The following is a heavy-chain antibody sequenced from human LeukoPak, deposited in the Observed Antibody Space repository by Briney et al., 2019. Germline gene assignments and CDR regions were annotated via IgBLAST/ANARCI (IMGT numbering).Heavy chain of an antibody. Sequence: PGGSLRLSCAASGFTFSSYSMNWVRQAPGKGLEWVSYISSSRSYIYYADSVKGRFTISRDNAKNSLYLQMSSLRVEDTAVYYCAREHSGGGNYYDSSGYYRSFDYWGQGTPVTVSS. CDR2: ISSSRSYI. D-gene: IGHD3-22*01. CDR1: GFTFSSYS. V-gene: IGHV3-21*01. J-gene: IGHJ4*02. CDR3: AREHSGGGNYYDSSGYYRSFDY.